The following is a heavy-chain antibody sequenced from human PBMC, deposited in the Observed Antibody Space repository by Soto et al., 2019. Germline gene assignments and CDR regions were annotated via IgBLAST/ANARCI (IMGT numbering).Heavy chain of an antibody. V-gene: IGHV1-69*01. CDR3: ARAQYSSSAEDV. D-gene: IGHD6-6*01. CDR1: GGTFSSYA. Sequence: QVQLVQSGAEVKKPGSSVTVSCKASGGTFSSYAISWVRQAPGQGLAWMGGIIPIYGTANYAQKFQGRVTIAADESTSTAYMELISLRSEDTAVYYCARAQYSSSAEDVWGQGTTVTVS. J-gene: IGHJ6*02. CDR2: IIPIYGTA.